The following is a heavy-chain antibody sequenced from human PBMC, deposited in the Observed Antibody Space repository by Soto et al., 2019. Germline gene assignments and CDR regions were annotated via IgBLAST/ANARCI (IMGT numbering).Heavy chain of an antibody. J-gene: IGHJ5*02. CDR3: VRGGGGGLFDP. V-gene: IGHV3-11*06. D-gene: IGHD2-15*01. CDR1: GFTFGHSY. Sequence: GGSLILSCTGSGFTFGHSYMSWIRQAPGKGLEWLSYISPGSRYPAYADSVKGRFTISRDNAKRSLYLQMMSLTAEDTAIYYCVRGGGGGLFDPWGQGTMVTVS. CDR2: ISPGSRYP.